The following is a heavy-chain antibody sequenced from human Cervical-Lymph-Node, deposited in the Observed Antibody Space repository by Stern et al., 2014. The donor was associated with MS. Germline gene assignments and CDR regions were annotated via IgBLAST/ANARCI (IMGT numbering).Heavy chain of an antibody. CDR1: GFSFSRYA. Sequence: VQLVESGGGVVQPGRSLRLSCAASGFSFSRYAMHWVRQAQGKGLEWEALIWYDGSNTYYADSVPGRFTISRDNFKNTLYLQMNSLRAEDTAVYYCASAYSSSHYYFDYWGQGTLVTVSS. CDR3: ASAYSSSHYYFDY. V-gene: IGHV3-33*01. CDR2: IWYDGSNT. D-gene: IGHD6-13*01. J-gene: IGHJ4*02.